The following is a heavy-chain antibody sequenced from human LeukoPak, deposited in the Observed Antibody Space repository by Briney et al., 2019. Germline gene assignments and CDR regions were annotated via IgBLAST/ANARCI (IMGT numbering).Heavy chain of an antibody. J-gene: IGHJ4*02. Sequence: SETLSLTCTVSGGSISSYYWSWIRQPPGKGLEWIGEINHSGSTNYNPSPKSRVTISVDTSKNQFSLKLSSVTAADTAVYYCASRSYSGSYYGYWGQGTLVTVSS. D-gene: IGHD1-26*01. CDR2: INHSGST. V-gene: IGHV4-34*01. CDR3: ASRSYSGSYYGY. CDR1: GGSISSYY.